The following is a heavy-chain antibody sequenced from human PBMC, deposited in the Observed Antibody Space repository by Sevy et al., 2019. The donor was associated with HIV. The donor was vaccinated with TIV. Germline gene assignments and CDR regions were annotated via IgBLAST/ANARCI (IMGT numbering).Heavy chain of an antibody. CDR1: GYTFTSYG. CDR3: ASSETTPYAFDI. CDR2: ISAYNGNT. J-gene: IGHJ3*02. V-gene: IGHV1-18*01. D-gene: IGHD1-1*01. Sequence: ASVKVSCKASGYTFTSYGISWVRQAPGQGLEWMGWISAYNGNTNYAQKLQGRVTMTTDTSTSTAYMELRSLRSDDTAMYYCASSETTPYAFDIWGQGTMVTVSS.